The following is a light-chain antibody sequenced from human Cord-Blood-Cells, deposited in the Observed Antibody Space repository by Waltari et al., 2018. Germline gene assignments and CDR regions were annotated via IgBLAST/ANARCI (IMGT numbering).Light chain of an antibody. CDR1: QSVFYISNNKNY. CDR2: WAS. Sequence: DIVMTQSPDSLAVSLGERATINCTSSQSVFYISNNKNYLAWYQQKPGQPPKLLIYWASTRESGVPDRFSGSGSGTDFTLTVSSLQADDVAVYYCQQYYSTPRTFGQGTKVEIK. CDR3: QQYYSTPRT. J-gene: IGKJ1*01. V-gene: IGKV4-1*01.